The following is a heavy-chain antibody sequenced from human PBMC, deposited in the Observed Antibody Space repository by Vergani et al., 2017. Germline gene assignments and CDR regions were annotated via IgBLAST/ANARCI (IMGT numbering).Heavy chain of an antibody. J-gene: IGHJ4*02. CDR1: GYTFTGYY. CDR2: ISAYNGNT. CDR3: ARAPVIAAAGTLPSVN. D-gene: IGHD6-13*01. Sequence: QVQLVQSGAEVKKPGASVKVSCKASGYTFTGYYIHWVRQAPGQGLEWMGWISAYNGNTNYAQKLQGRVTMTTDTSTSTAYMELRSLRSDDTAVYYCARAPVIAAAGTLPSVNWGQGTLVTVSS. V-gene: IGHV1-18*04.